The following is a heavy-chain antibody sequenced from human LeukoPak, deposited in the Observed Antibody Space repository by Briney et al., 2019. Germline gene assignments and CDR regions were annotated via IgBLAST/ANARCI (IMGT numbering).Heavy chain of an antibody. J-gene: IGHJ4*02. D-gene: IGHD3-10*01. CDR2: IYYSGST. CDR1: GGSISSYY. Sequence: SETLSLTCTVSGGSISSYYWSWIRQPPGKGLEWIGYIYYSGSTNYNPSLKSRVTISVDTSKNQFSLKLSSVTAADTAVYYCARIDYGSGSSYFDYWGQGTLVTVSS. V-gene: IGHV4-59*12. CDR3: ARIDYGSGSSYFDY.